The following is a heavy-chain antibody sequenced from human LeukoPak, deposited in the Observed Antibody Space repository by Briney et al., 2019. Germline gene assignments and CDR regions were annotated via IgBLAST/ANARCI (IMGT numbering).Heavy chain of an antibody. CDR2: IYYSGST. CDR3: ARATYYYDSSGYYYAFDI. V-gene: IGHV4-59*01. Sequence: SETLSLTCTVSGGSISSYYWSWIRQPQGKGLEWIGYIYYSGSTNYNPSLKSRVTISVDTSKNQFSLKLSSVTAADTAVYYCARATYYYDSSGYYYAFDIWGQGTMVTVSS. CDR1: GGSISSYY. J-gene: IGHJ3*02. D-gene: IGHD3-22*01.